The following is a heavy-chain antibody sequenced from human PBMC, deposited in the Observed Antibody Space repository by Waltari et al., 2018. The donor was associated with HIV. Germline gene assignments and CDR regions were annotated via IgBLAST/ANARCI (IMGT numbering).Heavy chain of an antibody. D-gene: IGHD6-13*01. CDR1: GGSISSSSYY. J-gene: IGHJ2*01. V-gene: IGHV4-39*01. CDR2: IYYSGST. Sequence: QLQLQESGPGLVKPSETLSLTCTVSGGSISSSSYYWGWIRQPPGKGLEWIGSIYYSGSTYYNPSRKSRVTISVDTSKNQFSLKLSSVTAADTAVYYCARHDPGYSSSWYVNWYFDLWGRGTLVTVSS. CDR3: ARHDPGYSSSWYVNWYFDL.